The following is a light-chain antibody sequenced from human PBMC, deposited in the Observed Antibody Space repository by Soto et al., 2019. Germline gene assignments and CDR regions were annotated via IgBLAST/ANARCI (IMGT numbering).Light chain of an antibody. CDR2: KAS. Sequence: DIQMTQSTSTLSASVGHRVTTTFRASQSISSWLAWYQQKPGKDPKLLIYKASSLESGVPSRFSGSGSGTEFTLTISSLQPDDFATYYCQQYNSYPWTFGQGSMVDI. CDR3: QQYNSYPWT. J-gene: IGKJ1*01. CDR1: QSISSW. V-gene: IGKV1-5*03.